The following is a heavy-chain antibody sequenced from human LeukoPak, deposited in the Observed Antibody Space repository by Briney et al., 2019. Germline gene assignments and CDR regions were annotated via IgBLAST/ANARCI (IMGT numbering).Heavy chain of an antibody. Sequence: GGSLRLPCTASGFIFSNYAMSWVRQAPGKGLEWISGISGSGASTYYADSVKGRFTISRDDSRNTLYLQMNSLRGDDTAVYYCAKDVGKWESLHFFDYWGQGTLVTVSS. V-gene: IGHV3-23*01. CDR1: GFIFSNYA. CDR2: ISGSGAST. D-gene: IGHD1-26*01. CDR3: AKDVGKWESLHFFDY. J-gene: IGHJ4*02.